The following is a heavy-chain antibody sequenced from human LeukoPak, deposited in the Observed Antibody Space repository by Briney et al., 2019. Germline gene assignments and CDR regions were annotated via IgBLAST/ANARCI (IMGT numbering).Heavy chain of an antibody. CDR1: GYTFTGYF. D-gene: IGHD6-25*01. CDR3: VTLLSNAAFDY. Sequence: ASVKVSCKASGYTFTGYFMHWVRQAPGQGLEWMGWINPSSGDTKYAQNFQGRVTMTRDKSITTAYMELTRLRSDDTAVYYCVTLLSNAAFDYWGQGTLVAVSS. CDR2: INPSSGDT. V-gene: IGHV1-2*02. J-gene: IGHJ4*02.